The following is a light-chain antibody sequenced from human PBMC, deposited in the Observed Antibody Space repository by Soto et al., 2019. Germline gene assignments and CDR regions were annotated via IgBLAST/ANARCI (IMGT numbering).Light chain of an antibody. V-gene: IGLV1-47*01. Sequence: QSVLSQPPSAPGTPGQRVTISCSGSISNVGSNYVYWYQQLPGTAPKLLIYRDNQRPSGVPDRCSASKSGTSAYLAISGLRSEDEAVYYCAACDDTLSGDWVFGGGTKLTVL. CDR1: ISNVGSNY. CDR2: RDN. CDR3: AACDDTLSGDWV. J-gene: IGLJ3*02.